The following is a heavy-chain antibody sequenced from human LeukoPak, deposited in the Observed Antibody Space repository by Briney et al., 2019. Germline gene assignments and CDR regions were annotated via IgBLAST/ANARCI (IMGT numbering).Heavy chain of an antibody. CDR2: ISYEKNEE. Sequence: GGSLRLSCAASGFTLTSYGMHWVRQAPGKGLEWVAVISYEKNEEFYADSVKGRSTISRDSSKNTLYLQMNSLRPEDAAVYYCVKGRSGSSYSPSDSWGQGTLVTVSS. CDR1: GFTLTSYG. D-gene: IGHD2-15*01. CDR3: VKGRSGSSYSPSDS. J-gene: IGHJ4*02. V-gene: IGHV3-30*18.